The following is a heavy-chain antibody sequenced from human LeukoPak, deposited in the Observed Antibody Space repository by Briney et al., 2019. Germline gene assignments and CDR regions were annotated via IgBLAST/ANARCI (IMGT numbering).Heavy chain of an antibody. CDR1: VVTLTSYA. J-gene: IGHJ4*02. Sequence: GGSPRLSCAASVVTLTSYAISSGRRAPGEGVEWVSAISGSGVSTYYADSVKGRFTTSRDDSQNTLALQMNSLRAEDTAVYYCAKKSGNLYYFDYWGQGTLVTVSS. CDR2: ISGSGVST. CDR3: AKKSGNLYYFDY. D-gene: IGHD1-14*01. V-gene: IGHV3-23*01.